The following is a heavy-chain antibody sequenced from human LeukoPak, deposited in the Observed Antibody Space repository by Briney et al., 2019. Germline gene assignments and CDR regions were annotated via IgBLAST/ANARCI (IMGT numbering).Heavy chain of an antibody. Sequence: SQTLSLTCTVSGGSISSGSYYWGWLRQPAGKGLEWIGRIYTSGSTNYNPSLKSRVTISVDTSKNQFSLKLSSVTAADTAVYYCARDGISDAFDIWGQGTMVTVPS. CDR1: GGSISSGSYY. CDR2: IYTSGST. J-gene: IGHJ3*02. CDR3: ARDGISDAFDI. V-gene: IGHV4-61*02. D-gene: IGHD1-14*01.